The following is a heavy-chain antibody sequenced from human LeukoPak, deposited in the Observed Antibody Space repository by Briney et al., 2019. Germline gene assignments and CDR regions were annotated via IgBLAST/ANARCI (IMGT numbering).Heavy chain of an antibody. CDR2: ISAYNGNT. D-gene: IGHD3-3*01. Sequence: VASVKVSCKASGYTFTSYGISWVRQAPGQGLEWMGWISAYNGNTNYAQKLQGRVTMTTDTSTSTAYMELRSLRSDDTAVYYCARDRRYDFWSGHKAFDIWGQGTMVTVSS. V-gene: IGHV1-18*01. CDR3: ARDRRYDFWSGHKAFDI. CDR1: GYTFTSYG. J-gene: IGHJ3*02.